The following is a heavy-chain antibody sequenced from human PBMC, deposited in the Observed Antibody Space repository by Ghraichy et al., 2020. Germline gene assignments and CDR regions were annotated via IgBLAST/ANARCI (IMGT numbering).Heavy chain of an antibody. Sequence: LSLTCAASGFTFDDYAMHWVRQAPGKGLEWVSGISWNSDTIGYADSVKGRFTISRDNAKNSLYLQTNSLRAEDTALYYCAKVGVTEDHHYGMDVWGQGTTVTVSS. D-gene: IGHD3-10*01. CDR2: ISWNSDTI. J-gene: IGHJ6*02. V-gene: IGHV3-9*01. CDR3: AKVGVTEDHHYGMDV. CDR1: GFTFDDYA.